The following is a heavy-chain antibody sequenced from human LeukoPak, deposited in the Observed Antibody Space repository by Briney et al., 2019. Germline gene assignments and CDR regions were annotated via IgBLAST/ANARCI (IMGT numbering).Heavy chain of an antibody. Sequence: SETLSLTCTVSGGSISSYYWSWIRQPPGKGLEWIGYIYYSGSTNYNPSLKSRVTISVDTSKNQFSLKLSSVTAADTAVYYCARGQYSYYLDYWGQGTLVTVSS. V-gene: IGHV4-59*01. CDR3: ARGQYSYYLDY. D-gene: IGHD5-18*01. CDR1: GGSISSYY. CDR2: IYYSGST. J-gene: IGHJ4*02.